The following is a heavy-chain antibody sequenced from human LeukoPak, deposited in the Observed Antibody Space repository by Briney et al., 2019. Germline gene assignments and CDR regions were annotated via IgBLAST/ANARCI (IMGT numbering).Heavy chain of an antibody. CDR1: GYTFTSNG. V-gene: IGHV1-18*01. D-gene: IGHD6-13*01. CDR3: ARDPRRRWQLVRYNWFDP. J-gene: IGHJ5*02. Sequence: ASVKVSCKASGYTFTSNGISWARQAPGQGLEWMGWISAYNGNTNYAQKLQGRVTMTTDTSTSTAYMELRSLRSDDTAVYYCARDPRRRWQLVRYNWFDPWGQGTLVTVSS. CDR2: ISAYNGNT.